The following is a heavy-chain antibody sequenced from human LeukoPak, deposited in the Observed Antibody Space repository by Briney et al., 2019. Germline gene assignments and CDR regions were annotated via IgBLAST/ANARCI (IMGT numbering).Heavy chain of an antibody. Sequence: SETLSLTCTVSGGSIRSYYWSWIRQPPGKGLEWIGYIYYSGSTNYNPSLKSRVTISVDTSKNQFSLKLSSVTAADTAVYYCARGTYGGATLDVWGQGTTVTVSS. CDR1: GGSIRSYY. J-gene: IGHJ6*02. CDR3: ARGTYGGATLDV. CDR2: IYYSGST. V-gene: IGHV4-59*01. D-gene: IGHD3-16*01.